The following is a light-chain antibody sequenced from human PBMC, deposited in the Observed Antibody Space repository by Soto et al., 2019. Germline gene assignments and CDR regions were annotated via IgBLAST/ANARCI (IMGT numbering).Light chain of an antibody. J-gene: IGLJ2*01. V-gene: IGLV2-14*03. Sequence: QSVLTQPASVSGSPGQSITISCTGTSSDVGGYNYVSWYQQHPGKAPKLVIYDVTNRPSGVSNRFSGSKSGNTASLTISGLQAEDEADYYCTSYTSSSTLYVVFGGGTQLTVL. CDR2: DVT. CDR1: SSDVGGYNY. CDR3: TSYTSSSTLYVV.